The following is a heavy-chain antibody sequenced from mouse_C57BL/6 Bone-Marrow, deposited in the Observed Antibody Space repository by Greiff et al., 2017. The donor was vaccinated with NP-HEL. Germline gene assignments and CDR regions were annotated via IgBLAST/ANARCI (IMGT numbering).Heavy chain of an antibody. CDR1: GYSITSGYD. V-gene: IGHV3-1*01. D-gene: IGHD4-1*01. CDR2: ISYSGST. J-gene: IGHJ2*01. CDR3: AREGLGPYFDY. Sequence: EVKLMESGPGMVKPSQSLSLTCTVPGYSITSGYDWHWIRHFPGNKLEWMGYISYSGSTNYNPSLKSRISITHDTSKNHFFLKLNSVTTEDTATYYCAREGLGPYFDYWGQGTTLTVSS.